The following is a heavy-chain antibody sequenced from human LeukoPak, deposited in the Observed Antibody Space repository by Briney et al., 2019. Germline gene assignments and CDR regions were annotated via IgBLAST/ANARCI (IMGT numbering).Heavy chain of an antibody. V-gene: IGHV1-8*03. CDR2: VNPKSGYT. Sequence: GASVNVSCKASGYTFTTYDINWVRQATGQGLEWVGWVNPKSGYTGYAQKFQGRVTITRDTSISTAYMELSSLRSEDTAVYYCARVAGSIDYWGQGTLVTVSS. CDR1: GYTFTTYD. CDR3: ARVAGSIDY. D-gene: IGHD6-19*01. J-gene: IGHJ4*02.